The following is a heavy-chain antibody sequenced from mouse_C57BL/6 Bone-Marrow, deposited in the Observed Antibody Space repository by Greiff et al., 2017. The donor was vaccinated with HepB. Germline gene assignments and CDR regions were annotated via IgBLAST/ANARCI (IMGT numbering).Heavy chain of an antibody. D-gene: IGHD3-2*02. CDR2: INPGSGGT. V-gene: IGHV1-54*01. CDR3: ARWQLRLVAWYFDY. Sequence: QVQLQQSGAELVRPGTSVKVSCKASGYAFTNYLIEWVKQRPGQGLEWIGVINPGSGGTNYNEKFKGKATLTADKSSSTAYMQLSSLTSEDSAVYFCARWQLRLVAWYFDYWGQGTTLTVSS. CDR1: GYAFTNYL. J-gene: IGHJ2*01.